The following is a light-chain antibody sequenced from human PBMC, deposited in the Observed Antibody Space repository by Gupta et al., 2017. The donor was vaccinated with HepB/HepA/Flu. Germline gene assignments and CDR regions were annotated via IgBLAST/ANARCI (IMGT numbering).Light chain of an antibody. CDR1: QSLSSY. CDR2: DAS. Sequence: EIVLTQSPATLSLSPGERATLSCRASQSLSSYLAGYQQKPGQAPRLLIYDASTRATDIPARFSGSGSGTDFTLTISSLEPEDFAVYYCQQRSNWPPITFGQWTRLEIK. J-gene: IGKJ5*01. V-gene: IGKV3-11*01. CDR3: QQRSNWPPIT.